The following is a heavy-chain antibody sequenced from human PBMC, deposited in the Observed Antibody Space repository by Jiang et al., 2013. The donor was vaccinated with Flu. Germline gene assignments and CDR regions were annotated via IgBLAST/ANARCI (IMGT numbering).Heavy chain of an antibody. J-gene: IGHJ6*02. V-gene: IGHV4-59*08. CDR1: RGSISNFY. CDR3: ARHIVVVPAVETYFYYAMDV. Sequence: GPGLVKPSETLSLTCSVSRGSISNFYWSWIRQAPRKGLEWIGYINYRGNTTYNPSLKSRVTISLDTSKNEISLKLTSVTAADTASYYCARHIVVVPAVETYFYYAMDVWGQGTTVTVSS. D-gene: IGHD2-2*01. CDR2: INYRGNT.